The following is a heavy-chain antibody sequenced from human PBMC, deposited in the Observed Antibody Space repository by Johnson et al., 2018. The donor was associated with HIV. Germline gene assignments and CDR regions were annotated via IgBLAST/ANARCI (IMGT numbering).Heavy chain of an antibody. D-gene: IGHD3-16*02. CDR2: IKQDGSEK. V-gene: IGHV3-7*01. Sequence: VQLVESGGGLVQPGGPLRLSCAASGFTFSSYWMSWVRQAPGKGLEWVANIKQDGSEKYYVDSVKGRFTISRDNSKNTLYLQMNSLRAEDTAVYYCAKPQRLSPYDAFDNWGQGTMVTVSS. CDR3: AKPQRLSPYDAFDN. CDR1: GFTFSSYW. J-gene: IGHJ3*02.